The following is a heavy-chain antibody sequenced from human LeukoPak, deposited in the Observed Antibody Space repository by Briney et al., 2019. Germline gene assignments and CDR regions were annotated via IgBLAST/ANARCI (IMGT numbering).Heavy chain of an antibody. CDR2: IDNSGST. J-gene: IGHJ3*02. D-gene: IGHD5-18*01. CDR1: GGSISSYY. Sequence: SETLSLTCTVSGGSISSYYWSWIRQPPGKGLEWIGYIDNSGSTNYNPSLKSRVTISADTSKSQFSLKLSSVTAADTAVYYCARSDTTMVTGNAFDIWGQGTMVTVSS. CDR3: ARSDTTMVTGNAFDI. V-gene: IGHV4-59*01.